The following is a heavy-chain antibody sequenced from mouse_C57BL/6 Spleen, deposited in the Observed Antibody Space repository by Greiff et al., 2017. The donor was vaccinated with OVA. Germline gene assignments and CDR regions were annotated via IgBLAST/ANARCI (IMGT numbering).Heavy chain of an antibody. V-gene: IGHV5-17*01. CDR1: GFTFGDYG. J-gene: IGHJ1*03. CDR2: INSGSSPI. CDR3: ARRGRDGYFDV. Sequence: EVQLVESGGGLVKPGGSLKLSCAASGFTFGDYGMHWVRQAPEKGLDWVAYINSGSSPIYYADTVKGRFTISRDNAKNTLFLQMTSLRSEDTAMYYCARRGRDGYFDVWGTGTTVTVSS. D-gene: IGHD1-1*01.